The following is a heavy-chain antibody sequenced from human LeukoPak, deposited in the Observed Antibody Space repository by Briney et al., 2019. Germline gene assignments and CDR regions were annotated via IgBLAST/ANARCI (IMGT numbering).Heavy chain of an antibody. CDR2: INPSGGST. D-gene: IGHD3-3*01. J-gene: IGHJ3*02. Sequence: ASVKVSCKASGYTFTSYYMHWVRQAPGQGLEWMGIINPSGGSTSYAQKFQGRVTMTRDTSTSTVYMELSSLRSEDTAVYYCARVRVLGFNDFWSGPNDAFDIWGPGTMVTVSS. CDR3: ARVRVLGFNDFWSGPNDAFDI. V-gene: IGHV1-46*01. CDR1: GYTFTSYY.